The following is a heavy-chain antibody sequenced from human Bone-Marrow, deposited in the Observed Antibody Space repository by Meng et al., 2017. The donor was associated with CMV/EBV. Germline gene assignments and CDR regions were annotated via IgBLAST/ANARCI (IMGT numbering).Heavy chain of an antibody. Sequence: GESLKISCAASGFTFSAYEMNWVRQAPGKGLEWVLYISSSGSTTYYADSVKGRFTISRDNAKKSLYLQMNSLRAEDTAVYYCANLRFLDAFDTWGQGTVVTVSS. CDR2: ISSSGSTT. CDR1: GFTFSAYE. V-gene: IGHV3-48*03. CDR3: ANLRFLDAFDT. D-gene: IGHD3-3*01. J-gene: IGHJ3*02.